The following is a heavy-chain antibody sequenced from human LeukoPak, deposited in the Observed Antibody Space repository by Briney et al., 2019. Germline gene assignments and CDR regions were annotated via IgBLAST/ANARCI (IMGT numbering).Heavy chain of an antibody. V-gene: IGHV4-59*01. CDR2: IYYSGST. D-gene: IGHD3-3*01. CDR3: ARAVWRGYPVDY. Sequence: SETLSLTCTVSGGSISSYYWSWIRQPPGKGLEWIGYIYYSGSTNYNPSLKSRVTISVDTSKNQFSLKLSSVTAADTAVYYCARAVWRGYPVDYWGQGTLVTASS. J-gene: IGHJ4*02. CDR1: GGSISSYY.